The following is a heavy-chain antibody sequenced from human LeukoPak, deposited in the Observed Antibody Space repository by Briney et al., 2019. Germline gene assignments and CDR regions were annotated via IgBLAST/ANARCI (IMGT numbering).Heavy chain of an antibody. V-gene: IGHV3-21*01. D-gene: IGHD3-22*01. J-gene: IGHJ4*02. Sequence: PGGSLRLSCAASGFTFSSYSMNWVRQAPGKGLEWVSSISSSSSYIYYADSVKGRFTISRDNAKNSLYLQMNSLRAEDTAVYYCARHAGDYYDSSGYYWGQGTLVTVSS. CDR3: ARHAGDYYDSSGYY. CDR2: ISSSSSYI. CDR1: GFTFSSYS.